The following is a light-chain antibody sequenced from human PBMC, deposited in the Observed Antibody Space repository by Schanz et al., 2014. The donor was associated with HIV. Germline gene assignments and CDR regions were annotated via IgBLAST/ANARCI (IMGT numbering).Light chain of an antibody. J-gene: IGKJ4*01. CDR3: QQSGDSGGT. V-gene: IGKV3-20*01. CDR2: DAS. CDR1: QYIGSF. Sequence: DIVLSQSPVTLSLFPGERATLSCRASQYIGSFLAWYQQRPGQAPRLLIYDASSRATGIPDRFSGSGSGTDFTLTISRLEPEDFAVYYCQQSGDSGGTFGGGTKVEIK.